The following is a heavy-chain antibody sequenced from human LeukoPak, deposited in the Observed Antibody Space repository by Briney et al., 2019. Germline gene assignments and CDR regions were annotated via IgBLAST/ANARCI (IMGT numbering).Heavy chain of an antibody. Sequence: PGGSLRLSCAASGFTFSSYSMNWVRQAPGKGLEWVSSISSSSSYIYYADSVKGRFTISRDNAKNSLYLQVNSLRAEDTAVYYCARDVPADYYDSSGTDAFDIWGQGTMVTVSS. CDR2: ISSSSSYI. V-gene: IGHV3-21*01. CDR1: GFTFSSYS. J-gene: IGHJ3*02. CDR3: ARDVPADYYDSSGTDAFDI. D-gene: IGHD3-22*01.